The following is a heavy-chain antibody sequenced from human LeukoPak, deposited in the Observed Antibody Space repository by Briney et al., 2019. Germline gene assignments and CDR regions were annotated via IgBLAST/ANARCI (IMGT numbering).Heavy chain of an antibody. D-gene: IGHD6-13*01. CDR2: INPSGGST. CDR1: GYTFTSYY. J-gene: IGHJ6*03. CDR3: CGSVAAAGTNYYYYMDV. V-gene: IGHV1-46*01. Sequence: ASVKVSCKASGYTFTSYYMHWVRQAPGQGLEWMGIINPSGGSTSYAQKFQGRVTMTRDTSTSTVYMELSSLRSEDTAVYYCCGSVAAAGTNYYYYMDVWGKGTAVTVSS.